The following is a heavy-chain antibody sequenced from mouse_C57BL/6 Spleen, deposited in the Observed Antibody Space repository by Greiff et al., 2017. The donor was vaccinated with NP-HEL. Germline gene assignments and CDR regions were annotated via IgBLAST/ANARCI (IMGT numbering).Heavy chain of an antibody. Sequence: QVHVKQPGAELVRPGSSVKLSCKASGYTFTSYWMHWVKQRPIQGLEWIGNIDPSDSETHYNQKFKDKATLTVDKSSSTAYMQLSSLTSEDSAVYYCARLGDSLAYWGQGTLVTVSA. V-gene: IGHV1-52*01. D-gene: IGHD2-12*01. CDR2: IDPSDSET. CDR1: GYTFTSYW. J-gene: IGHJ3*01. CDR3: ARLGDSLAY.